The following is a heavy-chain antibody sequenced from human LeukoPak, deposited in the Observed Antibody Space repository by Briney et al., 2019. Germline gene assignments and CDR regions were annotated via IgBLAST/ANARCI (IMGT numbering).Heavy chain of an antibody. J-gene: IGHJ4*02. D-gene: IGHD3-22*01. CDR1: GFTFSSYG. V-gene: IGHV3-33*01. CDR3: ARDATVTYYYDSSGYNPYFDY. CDR2: IWYDGSNK. Sequence: GGSLRLSCAASGFTFSSYGMHWVRQAPGKGLEWVAVIWYDGSNKYYADSVKGRFTISRDNSKNTLYLQMNSLRAEDTAVHYCARDATVTYYYDSSGYNPYFDYWGQGTLVTVSS.